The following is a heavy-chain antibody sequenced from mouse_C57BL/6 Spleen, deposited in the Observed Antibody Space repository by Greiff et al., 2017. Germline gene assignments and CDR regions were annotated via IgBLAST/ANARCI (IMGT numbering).Heavy chain of an antibody. D-gene: IGHD1-1*01. V-gene: IGHV3-6*01. CDR3: ARDNYGSFDY. CDR2: ISYDGSN. CDR1: GYSITSGYY. J-gene: IGHJ2*01. Sequence: EVQLQQSGPGLVKPSQSLSLTCSVTGYSITSGYYWNWIRQFPGNKLEWMGYISYDGSNNYNPSLKNRISITRDTSKNQFCLKLNSVTTEDTATXYCARDNYGSFDYWGKGTTLTVSS.